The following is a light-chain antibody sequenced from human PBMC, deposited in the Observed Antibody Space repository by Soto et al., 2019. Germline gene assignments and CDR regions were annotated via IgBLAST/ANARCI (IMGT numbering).Light chain of an antibody. CDR1: SGSIANNY. CDR2: EDN. Sequence: NCMLTQPHSVSESPGKTVTISCSRSSGSIANNYVQWYQQRPGSAPTTVIYEDNQRPSGVPDRFSGSIDSSSNSASLSISGLKTEDEADYYCQSYDSSDVVFGGGTQLTVL. J-gene: IGLJ2*01. V-gene: IGLV6-57*03. CDR3: QSYDSSDVV.